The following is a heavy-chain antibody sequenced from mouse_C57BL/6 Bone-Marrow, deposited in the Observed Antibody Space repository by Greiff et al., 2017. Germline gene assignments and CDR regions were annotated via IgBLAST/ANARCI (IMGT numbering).Heavy chain of an antibody. CDR3: ARLAIYYGNYAWFAY. CDR1: GYTFTSYW. Sequence: QVQLQQPGAELVMPGASVKLSCKASGYTFTSYWMHWVKQRPGQGLEWIGEIDPSDSYTNYNQKFNGKSTLTVDKSSSTAYMQLSSLTSEDSAVYYCARLAIYYGNYAWFAYWGQGTLVTVSA. CDR2: IDPSDSYT. V-gene: IGHV1-69*01. D-gene: IGHD2-1*01. J-gene: IGHJ3*01.